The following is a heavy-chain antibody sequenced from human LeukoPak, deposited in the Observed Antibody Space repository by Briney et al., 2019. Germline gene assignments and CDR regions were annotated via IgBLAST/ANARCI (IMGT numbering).Heavy chain of an antibody. V-gene: IGHV4-30-4*01. Sequence: SETLSLTCTVSAGSITSHDYYWSWIRQAPGKDLEWIGYTHNSGSTFYNPSLKSRFTISVDTSKNQFSLKVRSVTATDTAVDYCAREGHDFWSGSRGWFDPWGPGTLVTVSS. CDR2: THNSGST. CDR3: AREGHDFWSGSRGWFDP. D-gene: IGHD3-3*01. J-gene: IGHJ5*02. CDR1: AGSITSHDYY.